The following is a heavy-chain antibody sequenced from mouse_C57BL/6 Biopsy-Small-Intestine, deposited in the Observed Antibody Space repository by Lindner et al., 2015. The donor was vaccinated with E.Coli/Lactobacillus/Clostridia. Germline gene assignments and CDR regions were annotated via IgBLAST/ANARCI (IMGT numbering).Heavy chain of an antibody. Sequence: VQLQESGPELVKPGASVKMSCKASGYTFTDYNMHWVKQSHGESLEWIGFINPNNGGASYNQKFKGKATLTVNKSSSTAYMELRSLTSEDSAAYYCARAIYYGTYGFDQWGQGTVITVSS. CDR2: INPNNGGA. CDR1: GYTFTDYN. V-gene: IGHV1-22*01. J-gene: IGHJ2*01. D-gene: IGHD2-1*01. CDR3: ARAIYYGTYGFDQ.